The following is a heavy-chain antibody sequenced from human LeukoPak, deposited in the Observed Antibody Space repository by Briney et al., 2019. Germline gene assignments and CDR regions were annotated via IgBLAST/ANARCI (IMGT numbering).Heavy chain of an antibody. J-gene: IGHJ6*03. CDR3: ARCSVRDNDWWGGDYYMDL. D-gene: IGHD3-3*01. Sequence: SETLSLTCTVSGCNISNYYWSRLRQPPGKGLVWIGNTYYTRNTNYNPTLNIRVTISVVTSTNQFSLRLGSVAAADTAFDDCARCSVRDNDWWGGDYYMDLWGNGTTVTVSS. CDR2: TYYTRNT. V-gene: IGHV4-59*01. CDR1: GCNISNYY.